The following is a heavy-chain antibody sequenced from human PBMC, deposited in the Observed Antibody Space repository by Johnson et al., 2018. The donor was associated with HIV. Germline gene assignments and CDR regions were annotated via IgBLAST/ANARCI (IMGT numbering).Heavy chain of an antibody. CDR3: AKEVPDKFDV. CDR2: ISSSGRTI. CDR1: GFTFSAYA. J-gene: IGHJ3*01. Sequence: VQLVESGGGVVQPGRSLRLSCAASGFTFSAYAIHWVRQAPGKGLESISYISSSGRTIYYADSVKGRFTISRDNSKNTLYLQMNSLRPEDTALYYCAKEVPDKFDVWGQGTMVTVSS. V-gene: IGHV3-48*01.